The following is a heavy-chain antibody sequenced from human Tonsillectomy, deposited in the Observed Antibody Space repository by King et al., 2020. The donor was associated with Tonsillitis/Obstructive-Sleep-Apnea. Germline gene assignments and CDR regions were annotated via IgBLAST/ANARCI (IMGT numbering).Heavy chain of an antibody. J-gene: IGHJ6*02. Sequence: QLVQSGAEVKKPGESLKISYKGSGYSFTTYWIGWVRQMPGKGLEWMGIIYPSDSDTRYSPSFLGQVTISADRSITTAYLQWSSLKASDTAIYYCARSFSRFYAMDVWGQGTTVPVSS. D-gene: IGHD2/OR15-2a*01. V-gene: IGHV5-51*03. CDR1: GYSFTTYW. CDR2: IYPSDSDT. CDR3: ARSFSRFYAMDV.